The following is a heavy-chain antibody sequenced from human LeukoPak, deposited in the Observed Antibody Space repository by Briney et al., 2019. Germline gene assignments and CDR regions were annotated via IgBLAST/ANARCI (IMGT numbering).Heavy chain of an antibody. CDR1: GFTFTYAW. D-gene: IGHD3-10*01. CDR3: TTEGQQMESSGFDY. J-gene: IGHJ4*02. CDR2: IASRPAGGAT. Sequence: GGSLRLSCAASGFTFTYAWMNWVRQAPGEGLEWVGRIASRPAGGATDYADSVRGRFSISRDDSKNTLYLQMNSLKTEDTAVYYCTTEGQQMESSGFDYWGQGTPVTVSS. V-gene: IGHV3-15*07.